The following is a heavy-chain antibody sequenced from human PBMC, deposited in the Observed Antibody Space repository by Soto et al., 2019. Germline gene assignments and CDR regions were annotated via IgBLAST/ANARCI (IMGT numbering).Heavy chain of an antibody. V-gene: IGHV4-4*02. CDR1: GDSISGTYNW. CDR2: VFHSGTT. CDR3: VRDRRQYNWNDGFAP. J-gene: IGHJ5*02. Sequence: SETLSLTCTVSGDSISGTYNWWTWVRQPAGKGLEWIGEVFHSGTTNYNPSLKSRVSISVDKSKNQFSPNLTSVAAADTAVYYCVRDRRQYNWNDGFAPWGQGTMVTVSS. D-gene: IGHD1-1*01.